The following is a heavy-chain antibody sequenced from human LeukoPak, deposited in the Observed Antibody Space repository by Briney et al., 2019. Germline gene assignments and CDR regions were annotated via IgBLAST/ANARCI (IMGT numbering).Heavy chain of an antibody. J-gene: IGHJ4*02. CDR3: ARDLPIFITAEAPFDY. Sequence: ASVKVSCKASGYTFTSYGISWVRQAPGQGLEWMGWISAYNGNTNYAQKLQGRVTMTTDTSTSTAYMELRSLRSDDTAVYYCARDLPIFITAEAPFDYWGQGTLVTVSS. V-gene: IGHV1-18*01. D-gene: IGHD6-13*01. CDR2: ISAYNGNT. CDR1: GYTFTSYG.